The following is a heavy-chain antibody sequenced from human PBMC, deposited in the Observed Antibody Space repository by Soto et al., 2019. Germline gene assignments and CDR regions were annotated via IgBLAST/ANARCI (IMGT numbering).Heavy chain of an antibody. V-gene: IGHV3-30*18. J-gene: IGHJ6*02. CDR1: GFTFSSYG. D-gene: IGHD1-26*01. Sequence: PGGSLRLSCAASGFTFSSYGMHWVRQAPGKGLEWVAVISYDGSNKYYADSVKGRFTTSRDNSKNTLYLQMNSLRAEDTAVYYCAKGWSGSYSYYYGMDVWGQGTTVTVSS. CDR3: AKGWSGSYSYYYGMDV. CDR2: ISYDGSNK.